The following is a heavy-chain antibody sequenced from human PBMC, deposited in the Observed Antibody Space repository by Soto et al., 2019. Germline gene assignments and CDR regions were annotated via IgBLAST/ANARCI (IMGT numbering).Heavy chain of an antibody. CDR2: IKIKTDGGTA. Sequence: GGSRRLSCVASGFNLSHPWMTWVRQAAGKGLEWVGRIKIKTDGGTADYAAPVKGRSTISRDDSKNTAYLQMNSVKTEDTAADYYTTGLYYDLLTGYRTVAYWGEGA. J-gene: IGHJ4*02. CDR1: GFNLSHPW. V-gene: IGHV3-15*01. D-gene: IGHD3-9*01. CDR3: TTGLYYDLLTGYRTVAY.